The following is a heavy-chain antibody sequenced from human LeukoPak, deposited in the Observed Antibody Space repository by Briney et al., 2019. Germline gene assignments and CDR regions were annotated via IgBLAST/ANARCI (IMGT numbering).Heavy chain of an antibody. CDR3: RWGGDHLSSDP. V-gene: IGHV1-8*01. J-gene: IGHJ5*02. CDR1: GYSFTSYD. D-gene: IGHD2-21*02. Sequence: ASVKVFCKASGYSFTSYDIHWVRQATGLALEWMGWMSPDSGKTGYAQPFQGRVTMTRNTSISTAYMELRSLTSEDTAVYCARWGGDHLSSDPWGQGTLVTVSS. CDR2: MSPDSGKT.